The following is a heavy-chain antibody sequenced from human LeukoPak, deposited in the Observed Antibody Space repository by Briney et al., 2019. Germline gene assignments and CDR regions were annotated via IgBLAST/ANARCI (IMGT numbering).Heavy chain of an antibody. CDR1: GFTFSSYA. Sequence: PGGSLRLSCAASGFTFSSYAMSWVRQAPGKGLEWVSAISGSGGSTYYADSVKGRFTISRDDSRNTLYLQMNSLRAEDTAVYYCAREGIVATRGFYVYWGQGTLVTVSS. V-gene: IGHV3-23*01. J-gene: IGHJ4*02. D-gene: IGHD5-12*01. CDR2: ISGSGGST. CDR3: AREGIVATRGFYVY.